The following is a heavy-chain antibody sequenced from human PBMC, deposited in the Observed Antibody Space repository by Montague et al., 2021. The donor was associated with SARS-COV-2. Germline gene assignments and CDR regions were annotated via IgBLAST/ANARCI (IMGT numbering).Heavy chain of an antibody. CDR2: IHYSSSN. D-gene: IGHD3-10*01. CDR3: ARSLDPSATSYLDY. CDR1: GGSIESYY. V-gene: IGHV4-59*01. J-gene: IGHJ4*02. Sequence: SETLSLTCSVSGGSIESYYWSWLLQPPAKGLVWIGHIHYSSSNTYSPSFKSRVTITIDTTRNKFSLKMSSVPAADTTVYYCARSLDPSATSYLDYWGQGTLVTVSS.